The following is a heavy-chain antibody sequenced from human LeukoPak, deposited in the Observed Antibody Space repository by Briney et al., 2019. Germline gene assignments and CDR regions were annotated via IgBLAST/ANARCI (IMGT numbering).Heavy chain of an antibody. CDR2: IYYSGST. Sequence: SETLSIICTVSGGSISSYYWSWIRQPPGKGLEWIGYIYYSGSTNYNPSLKSRVTISVDTSKNQFSLKLSSVTAADTAVYYCARGRVVVPAATLVLPHWFDPWGQGTLVTVSS. J-gene: IGHJ5*02. V-gene: IGHV4-59*01. D-gene: IGHD2-2*01. CDR3: ARGRVVVPAATLVLPHWFDP. CDR1: GGSISSYY.